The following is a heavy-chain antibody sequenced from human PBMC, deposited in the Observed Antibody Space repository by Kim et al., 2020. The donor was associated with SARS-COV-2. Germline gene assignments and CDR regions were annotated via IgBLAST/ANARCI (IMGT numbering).Heavy chain of an antibody. V-gene: IGHV1-69*04. CDR2: IIPILGIA. D-gene: IGHD2-15*01. Sequence: SVKVSCKASGGTFSSYAISWVRQAPGQGLEWMGRIIPILGIANYAQKFQGRVTITADKSTSTAYMELSSLRSEDTAVYYCAEYCSGGSCYSGYFDYWGQGTLVTVSS. CDR1: GGTFSSYA. CDR3: AEYCSGGSCYSGYFDY. J-gene: IGHJ4*02.